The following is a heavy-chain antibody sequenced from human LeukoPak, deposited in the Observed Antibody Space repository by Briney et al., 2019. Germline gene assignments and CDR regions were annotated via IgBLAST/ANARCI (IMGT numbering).Heavy chain of an antibody. CDR1: GFTFSSYW. CDR3: AKEGTQEYYDFWSYYFDY. V-gene: IGHV3-74*01. CDR2: INSDGSST. J-gene: IGHJ4*02. Sequence: PGGSLRLSCAASGFTFSSYWMHWVRQAPVKGLVWVSRINSDGSSTSYADSVKGRFTISRDNAKNTLYLQMNSLRAEDTAVYYCAKEGTQEYYDFWSYYFDYWGQGTLVTVSS. D-gene: IGHD3-3*01.